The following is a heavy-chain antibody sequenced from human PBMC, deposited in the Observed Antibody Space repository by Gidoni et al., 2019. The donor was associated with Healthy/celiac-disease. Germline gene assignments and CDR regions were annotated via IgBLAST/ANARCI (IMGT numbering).Heavy chain of an antibody. D-gene: IGHD3-16*02. Sequence: QVRLVQSGAEVKTPGASVKLSCKASGYTFTSHGSSWVRPAPGQGLEWMGWISAYNGNTNYAQQLQGRVTMTTDTSTSTAYMELRSLRSDDTAVYYCARLTCYDYIWGRYRIYDYWGQGTLVTVSS. CDR1: GYTFTSHG. V-gene: IGHV1-18*01. CDR2: ISAYNGNT. J-gene: IGHJ4*02. CDR3: ARLTCYDYIWGRYRIYDY.